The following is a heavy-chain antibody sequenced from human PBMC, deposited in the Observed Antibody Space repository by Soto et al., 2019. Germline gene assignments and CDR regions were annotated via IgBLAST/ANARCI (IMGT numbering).Heavy chain of an antibody. CDR3: ARDLLFRGFYGMDV. CDR1: GGSISSGGYY. D-gene: IGHD3-10*01. Sequence: QVQLQESGPGLVKPSQTLSLTCTVSGGSISSGGYYWSWIRQHPGKGLEWIGYIYYSRSTYYNPPLKSRVTISVDTSKNQFSLKLSSVTAADTAVYYCARDLLFRGFYGMDVWGQGTTVTVSS. V-gene: IGHV4-31*03. J-gene: IGHJ6*02. CDR2: IYYSRST.